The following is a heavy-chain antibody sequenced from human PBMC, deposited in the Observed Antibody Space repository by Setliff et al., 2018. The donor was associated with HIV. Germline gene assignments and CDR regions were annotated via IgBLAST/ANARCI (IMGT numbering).Heavy chain of an antibody. V-gene: IGHV4-4*08. CDR1: GGSISSYY. Sequence: SETLSLTCTVSGGSISSYYWSWIRQPPGKGLEWIGYIYTSGSAYYSPSLKSRVTISVDTSKNQFSLKLSSVTAADTAVYYCARRKGYCSGPSCLEFSWFDPWGQGTQVTVSS. CDR2: IYTSGSA. CDR3: ARRKGYCSGPSCLEFSWFDP. J-gene: IGHJ5*02. D-gene: IGHD2-2*01.